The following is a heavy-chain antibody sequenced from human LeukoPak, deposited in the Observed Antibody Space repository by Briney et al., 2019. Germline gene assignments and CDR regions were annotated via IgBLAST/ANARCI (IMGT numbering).Heavy chain of an antibody. CDR1: GYTFTGYY. J-gene: IGHJ5*02. CDR3: ARTVDYDMPSDP. V-gene: IGHV1-2*02. D-gene: IGHD3-9*01. Sequence: ASVKVSCKASGYTFTGYYMHWVRQAPGQGLEWMGWINPNSGGTNYAQKFQGRVTMTRNTSISTAYMELSSLRSEDTAVYYCARTVDYDMPSDPWGQGTLVTVSS. CDR2: INPNSGGT.